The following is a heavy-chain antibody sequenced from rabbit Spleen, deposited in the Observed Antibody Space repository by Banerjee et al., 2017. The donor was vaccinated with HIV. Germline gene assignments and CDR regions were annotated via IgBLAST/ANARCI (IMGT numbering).Heavy chain of an antibody. J-gene: IGHJ6*01. Sequence: QEQLEESGGGLVKPEGSLTLTCKASGFSFSDRDVMCWVRQAPGKGLEWIACINTYTGKSVYASWATGRFTISRTSSITVTLQMTSLTATDTATYFCARESSYAAYAGYGYAATYYGMDLWGQGTLVTVS. CDR3: ARESSYAAYAGYGYAATYYGMDL. D-gene: IGHD6-1*01. V-gene: IGHV1S45*01. CDR2: INTYTGKS. CDR1: GFSFSDRDV.